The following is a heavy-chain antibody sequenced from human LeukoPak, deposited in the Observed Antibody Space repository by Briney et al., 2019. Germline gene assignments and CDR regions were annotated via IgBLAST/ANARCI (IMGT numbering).Heavy chain of an antibody. CDR2: ISSSGSTI. J-gene: IGHJ4*02. D-gene: IGHD3-10*01. CDR3: ARYPLGSGSYYIGY. Sequence: PGGSLRLSCAASGFTFSDYYMSWIRQAPGKGLEWVSYISSSGSTIYYADSVRGRFTISRDNAKNSLYLQMHSLRAEDTAVYYCARYPLGSGSYYIGYWGQGTLVTVSS. V-gene: IGHV3-11*01. CDR1: GFTFSDYY.